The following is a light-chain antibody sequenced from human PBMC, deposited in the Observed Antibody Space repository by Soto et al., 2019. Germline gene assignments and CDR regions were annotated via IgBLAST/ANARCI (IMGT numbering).Light chain of an antibody. V-gene: IGLV2-14*03. J-gene: IGLJ1*01. CDR2: DVS. Sequence: QSALAQPASVSGSPGQSITISCTGTSSYVGRYNYVSWYQQHPGKAPKLTIYDVSSRPSGVSSRFSGSKSGNTASLTISGLQAEDEADYYCGSFTSSSTYVFGTGTKLTVL. CDR3: GSFTSSSTYV. CDR1: SSYVGRYNY.